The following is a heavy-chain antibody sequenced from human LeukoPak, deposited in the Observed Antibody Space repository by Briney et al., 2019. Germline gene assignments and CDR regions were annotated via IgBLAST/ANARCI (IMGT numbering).Heavy chain of an antibody. Sequence: PGGSLRLSCAASGFTVSSNYMSWVRQAPRKGLEWVSVIHSGGSTYYADSVTGRFTISRDNSKNTLYLQMNSLRAEDTAVYYCARDIPYSSGWYGWFDPWGQGTLVTVSS. CDR2: IHSGGST. CDR1: GFTVSSNY. CDR3: ARDIPYSSGWYGWFDP. J-gene: IGHJ5*02. V-gene: IGHV3-66*01. D-gene: IGHD6-19*01.